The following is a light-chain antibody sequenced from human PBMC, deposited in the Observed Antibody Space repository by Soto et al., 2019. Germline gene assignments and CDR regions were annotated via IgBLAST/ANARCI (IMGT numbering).Light chain of an antibody. J-gene: IGKJ4*01. CDR1: QTISSY. CDR3: QQYESLPIT. CDR2: DAS. Sequence: IQMTQSPCSVSASVVDRVTVTCLASQTISSYLNWYQQKPGKAPKLLINDASNLETGVPSRFSGSGSGTYFTFTISSLQPEDIATYYCQQYESLPITCGGGTKVDI. V-gene: IGKV1-33*01.